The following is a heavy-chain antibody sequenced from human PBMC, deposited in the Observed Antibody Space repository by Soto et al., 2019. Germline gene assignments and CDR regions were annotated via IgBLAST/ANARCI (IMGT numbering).Heavy chain of an antibody. J-gene: IGHJ5*02. CDR1: GGSISSYY. Sequence: QVQLQESGPGLVKPSETLSLTCTVSGGSISSYYWSWIRQPPGKGLEWIGYIYYSGSTNYNPSLKSRVTISVDTSKNHFSLKLSSVTAADTVVYYCASLVLRYSSASSVGGWFDPWGQGTLVTVSS. D-gene: IGHD6-6*01. V-gene: IGHV4-59*08. CDR3: ASLVLRYSSASSVGGWFDP. CDR2: IYYSGST.